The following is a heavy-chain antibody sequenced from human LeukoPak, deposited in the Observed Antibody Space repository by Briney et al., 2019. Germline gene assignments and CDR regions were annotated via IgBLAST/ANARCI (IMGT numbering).Heavy chain of an antibody. CDR1: SGSISSGDYY. D-gene: IGHD3-10*01. CDR2: IYYSGST. Sequence: SQTLSLTCTVSSGSISSGDYYGSWIRHPPGKGLEWIGYIYYSGSTYYNPSLKSRVTISVDTSKNQFSLKLSSVTAADTAVYYCARDLGGYGSGNDWFDPWGQGTLVTVSS. CDR3: ARDLGGYGSGNDWFDP. V-gene: IGHV4-30-4*01. J-gene: IGHJ5*02.